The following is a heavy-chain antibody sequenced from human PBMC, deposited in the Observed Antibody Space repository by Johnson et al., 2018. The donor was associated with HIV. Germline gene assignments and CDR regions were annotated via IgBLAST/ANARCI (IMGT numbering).Heavy chain of an antibody. CDR1: GFTFSSYW. CDR3: ARACRDGYTCDAFDI. Sequence: VQLAESGGGLVQPGGSLRLSCAASGFTFSSYWMSWVRQAPGKGLEWVANINQDGSEKYYVDSMKGRFIISRDNAKNSLYLQMNSLRAEDTAVYYCARACRDGYTCDAFDIWGQGTMVTVSS. V-gene: IGHV3-7*01. J-gene: IGHJ3*02. D-gene: IGHD5-24*01. CDR2: INQDGSEK.